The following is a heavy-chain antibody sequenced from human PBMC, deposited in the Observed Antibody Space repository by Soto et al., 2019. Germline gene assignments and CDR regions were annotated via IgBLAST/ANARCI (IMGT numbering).Heavy chain of an antibody. CDR1: GFSFSSYA. Sequence: EVQLLESGGGLVQPGGSLRLSCAASGFSFSSYALSWVRQGPRKGLEWVAGISDSGDTTYYVDSVKGRFTISRDNSMITQFLQMNNLRLENTAVYYCAKDRSDFAWYMSDPFDLWGQGTTVTVYS. V-gene: IGHV3-23*01. D-gene: IGHD3-9*01. J-gene: IGHJ3*01. CDR2: ISDSGDTT. CDR3: AKDRSDFAWYMSDPFDL.